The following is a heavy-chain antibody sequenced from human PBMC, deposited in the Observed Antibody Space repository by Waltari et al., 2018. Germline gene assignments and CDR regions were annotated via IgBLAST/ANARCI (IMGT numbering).Heavy chain of an antibody. CDR3: AGAERGGGGSEFDY. Sequence: QVQLVQSGAEVKKPGASVKVSCTASGYTFTSYYMHWVRQAPGQGLGWMGIINPSGGSTSYAQKFQGRVTMTRDTPTSTVYMELSSRRAEDTAVYYCAGAERGGGGSEFDYWGQGTLVTVSS. V-gene: IGHV1-46*01. CDR2: INPSGGST. D-gene: IGHD5-12*01. CDR1: GYTFTSYY. J-gene: IGHJ4*02.